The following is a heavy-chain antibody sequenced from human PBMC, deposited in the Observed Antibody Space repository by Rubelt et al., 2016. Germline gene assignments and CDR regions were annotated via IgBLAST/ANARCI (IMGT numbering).Heavy chain of an antibody. CDR3: ASSPSGWSPTNF. D-gene: IGHD6-19*01. CDR1: GGSITNYY. Sequence: PSETLSLTCTVSGGSITNYYWSWIRKPPGKGLEWIGLISYNGSPNYNPSLKSRVTISLDTSQNQFSLKLSSVTATDTAVYYCASSPSGWSPTNFWGQGGLVTVSS. CDR2: ISYNGSP. J-gene: IGHJ4*02. V-gene: IGHV4-59*01.